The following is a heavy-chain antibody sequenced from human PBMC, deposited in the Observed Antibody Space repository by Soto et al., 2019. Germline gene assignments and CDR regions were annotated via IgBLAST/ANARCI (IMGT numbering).Heavy chain of an antibody. Sequence: QVQLQESGPRLVQPSETLSLICSVSGGSISGYYWSWIRQPAGKGLEWIGRIYGSGSVDYHPSLKRRVPMSVDTSKHHFSLKLSSVTAADTAVYYCARDHSDQLWFGGGFEHWGQGILVTVS. CDR2: IYGSGSV. J-gene: IGHJ5*02. V-gene: IGHV4-4*07. CDR1: GGSISGYY. D-gene: IGHD3-10*01. CDR3: ARDHSDQLWFGGGFEH.